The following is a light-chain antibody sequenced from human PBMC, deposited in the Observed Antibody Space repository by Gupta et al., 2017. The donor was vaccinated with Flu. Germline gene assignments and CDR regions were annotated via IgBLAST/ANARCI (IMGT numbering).Light chain of an antibody. J-gene: IGLJ3*02. CDR3: SSYTSSNSWV. CDR2: EVN. Sequence: QSALTQPASVSGSPGQSITISCTGTSSDVGNYNYVSWYQQHPGKAPKLMIYEVNNRPSGISSRFSASKSGNTASLSISVLPAEDEADHYCSSYTSSNSWVFGGGTKVTVL. V-gene: IGLV2-14*01. CDR1: SSDVGNYNY.